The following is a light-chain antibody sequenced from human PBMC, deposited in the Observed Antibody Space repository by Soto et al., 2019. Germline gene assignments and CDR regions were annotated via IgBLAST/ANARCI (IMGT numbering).Light chain of an antibody. CDR1: SSDVGAYNY. Sequence: QSALTQPPSASGSPGQSVTISCTGTSSDVGAYNYVSWYQQHPGKAPKLMIYEVSKRPSGVPDCFSGSKSGNTASLTVSGLQAEDEADYYCSSYAGSNNFFYVLGTGTKVTVL. V-gene: IGLV2-8*01. J-gene: IGLJ1*01. CDR3: SSYAGSNNFFYV. CDR2: EVS.